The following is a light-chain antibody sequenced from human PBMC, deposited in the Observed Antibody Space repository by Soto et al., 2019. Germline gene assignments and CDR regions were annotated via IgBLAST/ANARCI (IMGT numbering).Light chain of an antibody. J-gene: IGKJ1*01. CDR1: QSVSSN. V-gene: IGKV3-15*01. Sequence: EIVMTQSPATLSVSPGERATLSCRASQSVSSNLAWYQQKPGQAPRLLIYGASTRATGIPARFSGSGSGTEFTLTISSLQSEDFAVYSCQQYNTWPPWKFGQGTKVEIK. CDR2: GAS. CDR3: QQYNTWPPWK.